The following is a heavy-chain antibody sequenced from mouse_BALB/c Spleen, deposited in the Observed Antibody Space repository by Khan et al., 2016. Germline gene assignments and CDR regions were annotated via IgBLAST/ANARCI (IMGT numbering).Heavy chain of an antibody. D-gene: IGHD2-3*01. J-gene: IGHJ3*01. CDR1: GFTFNTFA. CDR2: IRSKSNNYAT. Sequence: EVQLVESGGGLVQPRGSLKLSCAASGFTFNTFAMHWVCQAPGKGLEWIARIRSKSNNYATYYADSVKDRFTISRDDSQSMLYLQMNNLKTEDSAMYYCVREGYDGYFSWFAYWGQGTLVTVSA. V-gene: IGHV10-3*03. CDR3: VREGYDGYFSWFAY.